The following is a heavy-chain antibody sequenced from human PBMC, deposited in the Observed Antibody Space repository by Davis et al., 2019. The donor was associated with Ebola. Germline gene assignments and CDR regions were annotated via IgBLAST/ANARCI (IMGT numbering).Heavy chain of an antibody. J-gene: IGHJ4*02. D-gene: IGHD2-8*01. CDR3: ARDSVWYRTTFDY. Sequence: ASVKVSCKASGYTFTGYYMHWVRQAPGQGLEWMGRINPNSGGTNYAQKFQGRVTITRDTSASTAYMELSSLRSEDTAVYYCARDSVWYRTTFDYWGQGTLVTVSS. V-gene: IGHV1-2*06. CDR2: INPNSGGT. CDR1: GYTFTGYY.